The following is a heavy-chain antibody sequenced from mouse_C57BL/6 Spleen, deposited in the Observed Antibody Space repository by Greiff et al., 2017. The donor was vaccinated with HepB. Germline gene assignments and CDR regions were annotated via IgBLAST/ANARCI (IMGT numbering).Heavy chain of an antibody. D-gene: IGHD2-5*01. V-gene: IGHV1-82*01. J-gene: IGHJ2*01. CDR1: GYAFSSSW. CDR3: ARPYSNSYYFDY. Sequence: QVTLKESGPELVKPGASVKISCKASGYAFSSSWMNWVKQRPGKGLEWIGRIYPGDGDTNYNGKFKGKATLTADKSSSTAYMQLSSLTSEDSAVYFCARPYSNSYYFDYWGQGTTLTVSS. CDR2: IYPGDGDT.